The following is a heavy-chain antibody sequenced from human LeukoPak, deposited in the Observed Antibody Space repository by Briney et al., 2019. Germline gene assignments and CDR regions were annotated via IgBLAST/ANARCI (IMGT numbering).Heavy chain of an antibody. CDR3: ARDSCSGGRCYYFDY. V-gene: IGHV1-46*01. CDR1: GYSFTGYY. Sequence: SVNVSCKASGYSFTGYYMHWVRQAPGQGLEWMGIINPAVGTTTYAREFQGRVTMTRDTSTSTVYMELSSLRSEDTAVYYCARDSCSGGRCYYFDYWGQGILVTVSS. CDR2: INPAVGTT. D-gene: IGHD2-15*01. J-gene: IGHJ4*02.